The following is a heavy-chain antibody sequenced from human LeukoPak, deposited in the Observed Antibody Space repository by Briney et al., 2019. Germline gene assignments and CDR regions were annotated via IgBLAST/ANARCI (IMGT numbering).Heavy chain of an antibody. CDR3: ARVGTYYYDSSGYYWVGHAFDI. Sequence: ASVKLSCKASGHTLTGYYMHWVRQPPGQALEWMGRIIHIFGTANYAEKFQGRVTITTDESTSTAYMELSSLRSEDTAVYYCARVGTYYYDSSGYYWVGHAFDIWGQGTMVTVSS. V-gene: IGHV1-69*05. J-gene: IGHJ3*02. D-gene: IGHD3-22*01. CDR2: IIHIFGTA. CDR1: GHTLTGYY.